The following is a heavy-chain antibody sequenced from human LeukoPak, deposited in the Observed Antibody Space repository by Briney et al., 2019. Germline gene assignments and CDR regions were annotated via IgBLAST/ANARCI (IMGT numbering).Heavy chain of an antibody. D-gene: IGHD3-22*01. CDR1: GFTFSSYS. V-gene: IGHV3-21*04. Sequence: GGSLRLSCAASGFTFSSYSMNWVRQAPGKGLEWVSSISSSSSYIYYADSVKGRFTISRDNAKNSLYLQMNSLRAEDTAVYYCAREDKYYDSSGHAFDIWGQGTMVTVSS. CDR2: ISSSSSYI. J-gene: IGHJ3*02. CDR3: AREDKYYDSSGHAFDI.